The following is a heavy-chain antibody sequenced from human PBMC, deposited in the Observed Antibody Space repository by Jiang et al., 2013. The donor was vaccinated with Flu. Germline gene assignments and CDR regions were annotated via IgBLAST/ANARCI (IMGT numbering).Heavy chain of an antibody. D-gene: IGHD3-16*02. Sequence: SGAEVKKPGASVKVSCKASGYTFTSYAMHWVRQAPGQRLEWMGWINAGNGNTKYSQKFQGRVTITRDTSASTAYMELSSLRSEDTAVYYCAREGYDYVWGSYRYYWFDPWGQGTLVTVSS. CDR2: INAGNGNT. V-gene: IGHV1-3*01. CDR1: GYTFTSYA. CDR3: AREGYDYVWGSYRYYWFDP. J-gene: IGHJ5*02.